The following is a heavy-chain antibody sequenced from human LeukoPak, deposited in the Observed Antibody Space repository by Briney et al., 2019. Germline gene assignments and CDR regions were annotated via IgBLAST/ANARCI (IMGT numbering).Heavy chain of an antibody. J-gene: IGHJ6*04. D-gene: IGHD2/OR15-2a*01. Sequence: GGSLRLSCAASGFTFSSYAMHWVRQAPGKGLEWVAVISNDGSNKYYAESVKGRFTISRDNSKNTLDLQMNSLRAEDTALYYCATTTSLYYMDVWGKGTTVTVSS. CDR2: ISNDGSNK. V-gene: IGHV3-30*01. CDR1: GFTFSSYA. CDR3: ATTTSLYYMDV.